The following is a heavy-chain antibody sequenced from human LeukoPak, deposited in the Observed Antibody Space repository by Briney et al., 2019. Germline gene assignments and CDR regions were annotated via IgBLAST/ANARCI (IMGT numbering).Heavy chain of an antibody. J-gene: IGHJ5*02. V-gene: IGHV4-38-2*02. D-gene: IGHD2-8*01. CDR2: IYHSGST. CDR3: AREKVYNWFDP. CDR1: GYSITSGDY. Sequence: SETLSLTCTVSGYSITSGDYWGWLRQPPGKGLEWIGSIYHSGSTYYNPSFKSRVIISVDTSKNQFSLKLSSVTAADTAVYYCAREKVYNWFDPWGQGTLVTVSS.